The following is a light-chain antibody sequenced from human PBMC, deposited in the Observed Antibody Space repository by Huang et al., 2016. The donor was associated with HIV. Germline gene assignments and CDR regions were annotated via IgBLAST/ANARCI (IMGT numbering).Light chain of an antibody. CDR2: DAS. CDR1: QSVSSY. CDR3: QQRSNWHPLS. Sequence: EIVLTQSPATLSLSPGERATLSCRASQSVSSYLAWYQQKPGQAPRLLIYDASNRATGIPARFSGSGPGTDFTLTISSLESEDFAVYYCQQRSNWHPLSFGGGTKVEMK. J-gene: IGKJ4*01. V-gene: IGKV3D-11*02.